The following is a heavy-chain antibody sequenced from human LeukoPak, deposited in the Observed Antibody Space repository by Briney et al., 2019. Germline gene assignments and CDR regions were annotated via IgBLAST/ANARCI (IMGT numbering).Heavy chain of an antibody. CDR3: ARRAGAYSHPYDY. CDR2: VYSDNT. D-gene: IGHD4/OR15-4a*01. Sequence: GGSLRLSCTVSGFTVSSNSMSWVRQAPGKGLEWVSFVYSDNTHYSDSVKGRFTISRDNSKNTLYLQMNSLRAEDTAVYCCARRAGAYSHPYDYWGQGTLVTVSS. V-gene: IGHV3-53*01. J-gene: IGHJ4*02. CDR1: GFTVSSNS.